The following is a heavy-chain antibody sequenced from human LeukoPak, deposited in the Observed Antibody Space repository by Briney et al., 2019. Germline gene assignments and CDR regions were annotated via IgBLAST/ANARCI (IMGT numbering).Heavy chain of an antibody. D-gene: IGHD2-15*01. CDR1: GYTFIDYH. V-gene: IGHV1-2*02. Sequence: ASVKVSFKGSGYTFIDYHIHWVRQAPGQGLEWMGWINPNSGGTIYAQKFQGRVTMTRDTSINTAYMELSRLTSDDAAMYYCARVSCSGGTCYDLGWFDSWGQGTLVTVSS. CDR2: INPNSGGT. J-gene: IGHJ5*01. CDR3: ARVSCSGGTCYDLGWFDS.